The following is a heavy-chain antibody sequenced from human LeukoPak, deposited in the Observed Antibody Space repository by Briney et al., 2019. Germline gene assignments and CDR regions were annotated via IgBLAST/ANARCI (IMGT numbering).Heavy chain of an antibody. J-gene: IGHJ5*02. CDR3: ARSQLRFLEWLFRPWRWFDP. CDR2: MNTNSVNT. V-gene: IGHV1-8*01. D-gene: IGHD3-3*01. Sequence: SVKVSCKASGYTFTRYEINRVRQATGQGLEGMGWMNTNSVNTGYAPKFQRSVTMTRNTSISTAYMELSRLRSEDTAVYYCARSQLRFLEWLFRPWRWFDPWGQGTLGTVSS. CDR1: GYTFTRYE.